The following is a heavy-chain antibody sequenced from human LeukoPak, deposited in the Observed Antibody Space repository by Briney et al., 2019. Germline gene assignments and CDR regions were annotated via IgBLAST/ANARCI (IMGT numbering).Heavy chain of an antibody. CDR1: GFTFSSYG. CDR2: TRYDGSNK. J-gene: IGHJ4*02. D-gene: IGHD3-16*01. V-gene: IGHV3-30*02. CDR3: AKGGGGTPAGKSPFDY. Sequence: LPGGSLRLSCAASGFTFSSYGMYWVRQAPGKGLEWVAFTRYDGSNKYYADSVKGRFTISRDNSKNSLYLQMNSLRAEDTALYYCAKGGGGTPAGKSPFDYWGQGTLVTVSS.